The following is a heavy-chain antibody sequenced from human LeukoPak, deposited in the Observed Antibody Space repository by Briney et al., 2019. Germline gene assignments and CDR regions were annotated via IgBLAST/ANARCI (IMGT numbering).Heavy chain of an antibody. CDR3: AKHDSSSYN. V-gene: IGHV3-30*02. Sequence: PGGSLRLSCAASGFIFSSYGMHWVRQAPGKGLEWVAFMRSDGSDKYYADSVKGRFTISRDNSKNTLYLQMNSLRAEDTAVYYCAKHDSSSYNWGQGTLVTVSS. D-gene: IGHD3-22*01. CDR2: MRSDGSDK. J-gene: IGHJ4*02. CDR1: GFIFSSYG.